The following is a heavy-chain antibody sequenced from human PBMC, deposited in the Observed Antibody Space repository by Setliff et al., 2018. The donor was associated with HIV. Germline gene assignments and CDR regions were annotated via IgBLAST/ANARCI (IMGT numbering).Heavy chain of an antibody. D-gene: IGHD6-6*01. V-gene: IGHV3-13*01. Sequence: GSLRLSCEASGFIFSNHDFHWVRQAAAKGLEWVSAIGTGGDTYYADSVKGRFTISRENAKNSLYLQMNNVRAGDTAVYYCTRELNGHTSSHYYFGLDVWGQGTTVTVSS. CDR2: IGTGGDT. CDR3: TRELNGHTSSHYYFGLDV. CDR1: GFIFSNHD. J-gene: IGHJ6*02.